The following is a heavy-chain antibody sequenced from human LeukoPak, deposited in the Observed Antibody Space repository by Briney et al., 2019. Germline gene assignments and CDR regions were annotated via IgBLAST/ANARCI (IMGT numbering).Heavy chain of an antibody. CDR1: GYSFTSYW. CDR3: AKYASGGYSYGARSYWYFDL. CDR2: IYPGDSDT. Sequence: GESLESSCKGYGYSFTSYWIGWVRQMPGKGLERMGIIYPGDSDTRYSPSFQGQVTVSADKSISTAYLQWSSLKASDTAMYYCAKYASGGYSYGARSYWYFDLWGRGTLVTVSS. D-gene: IGHD5-18*01. V-gene: IGHV5-51*01. J-gene: IGHJ2*01.